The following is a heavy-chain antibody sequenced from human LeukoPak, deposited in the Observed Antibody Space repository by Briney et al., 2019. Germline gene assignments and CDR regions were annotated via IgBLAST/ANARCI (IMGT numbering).Heavy chain of an antibody. D-gene: IGHD3-10*01. V-gene: IGHV1-46*01. CDR1: GYTFTSYY. CDR3: ARERRITMVRGVTEGGWFDP. J-gene: IGHJ5*02. Sequence: GASVKVSCKASGYTFTSYYMHWGRQAPGQGLEWGGVINPSGGSTSYAQKFQGRVTMTRDMSTSTVYMELSSLRSEDTAVYYCARERRITMVRGVTEGGWFDPWGQGTLVTVSS. CDR2: INPSGGST.